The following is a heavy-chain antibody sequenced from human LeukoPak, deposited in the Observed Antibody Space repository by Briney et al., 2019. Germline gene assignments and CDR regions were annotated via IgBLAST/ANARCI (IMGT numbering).Heavy chain of an antibody. CDR1: GFTFSSYW. V-gene: IGHV3-7*01. CDR3: ARYYYDSSGYFDY. Sequence: GGSLRLSCAASGFTFSSYWMSWVRQAPGKGLEWVANIKQDGSEKYYVDSVKGRFTISRDNAKNSLYLQMNSLRAEDTAVYYCARYYYDSSGYFDYWGQGTLVTVSS. D-gene: IGHD3-22*01. J-gene: IGHJ4*02. CDR2: IKQDGSEK.